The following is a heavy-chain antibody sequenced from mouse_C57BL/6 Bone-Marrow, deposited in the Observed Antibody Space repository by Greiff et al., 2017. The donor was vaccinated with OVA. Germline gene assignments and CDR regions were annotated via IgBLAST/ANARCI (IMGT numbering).Heavy chain of an antibody. CDR3: ARDRGSSFAMDY. V-gene: IGHV7-1*01. CDR1: GFTFSDFY. CDR2: SRNKANDYTT. Sequence: EVKLMESGGGLVQSGRSLRLSCATSGFTFSDFYMEWVRQAPGKGLEWIAASRNKANDYTTEYSASVKGRVTVSRDTSQSILYLQMNALRAEDTAIYDCARDRGSSFAMDYWGQGTSVTVSS. D-gene: IGHD1-1*01. J-gene: IGHJ4*01.